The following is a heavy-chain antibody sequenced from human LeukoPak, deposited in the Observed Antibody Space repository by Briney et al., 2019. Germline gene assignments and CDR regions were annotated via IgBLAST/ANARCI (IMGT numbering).Heavy chain of an antibody. CDR1: GFSFSSYW. Sequence: PRGSPRLSCAASGFSFSSYWMHWVRQAPGKGLVWVSRIHSDGSSTNYADSVKGRFTISRDNAKNTLYLQMNSLRAEDTAVYYCERLNSAYHDGVDYWGQGTLVTVSS. V-gene: IGHV3-74*01. CDR3: ERLNSAYHDGVDY. CDR2: IHSDGSST. J-gene: IGHJ4*02. D-gene: IGHD5-12*01.